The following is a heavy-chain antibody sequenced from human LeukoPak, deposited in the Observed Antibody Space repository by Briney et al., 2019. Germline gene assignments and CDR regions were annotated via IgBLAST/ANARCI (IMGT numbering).Heavy chain of an antibody. V-gene: IGHV3-43*02. Sequence: PGGSLRLSCAASGFTFDDYAMHWVRHAPGKGLEWVSLISGDGGSTYYADSVKGRFTISRDNSKNSLYLQMNSLRTEDTALYYCAKESYDILTGPTFDYWGQGTLVTVSS. D-gene: IGHD3-9*01. J-gene: IGHJ4*02. CDR3: AKESYDILTGPTFDY. CDR2: ISGDGGST. CDR1: GFTFDDYA.